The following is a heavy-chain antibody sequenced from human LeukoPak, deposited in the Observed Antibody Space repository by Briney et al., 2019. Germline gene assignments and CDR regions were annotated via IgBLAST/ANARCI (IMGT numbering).Heavy chain of an antibody. Sequence: ASVTVSCKASGGTFSSYAISWVRQAPGQGLEWMGGIIPIFGTANYAQKFQGRVTITADKSTSTAYMELSSLRSEDTAVYYCARDLSRGYSYGLNYWGQGTLVTVSS. CDR1: GGTFSSYA. D-gene: IGHD5-18*01. CDR2: IIPIFGTA. CDR3: ARDLSRGYSYGLNY. V-gene: IGHV1-69*06. J-gene: IGHJ4*02.